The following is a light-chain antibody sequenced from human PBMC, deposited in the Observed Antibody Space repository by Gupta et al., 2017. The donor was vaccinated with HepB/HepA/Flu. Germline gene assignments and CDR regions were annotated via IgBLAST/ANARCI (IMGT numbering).Light chain of an antibody. Sequence: QSVLTQPPSASGTPGQRVTISGSGSSSNIGSNTVTWYQQLPGTAPKLLIYSNNQRPSGVPDRFSGSKSGTSASLAISGLQSEDEADYYCAAWDDSLNGTVFGGGTKLTVL. V-gene: IGLV1-44*01. CDR3: AAWDDSLNGTV. CDR1: SSNIGSNT. J-gene: IGLJ2*01. CDR2: SNN.